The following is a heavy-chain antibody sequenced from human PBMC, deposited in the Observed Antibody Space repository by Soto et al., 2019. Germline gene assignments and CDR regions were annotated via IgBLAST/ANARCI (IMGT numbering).Heavy chain of an antibody. CDR1: GFTFSSYA. V-gene: IGHV3-30-3*01. Sequence: GGSLRLSCAASGFTFSSYAMHWVRQAPGKGLEWVAVISYDGSNKYYADSVKGRFTISRDNSKNTLYLQMNSLRAEDTAVYYCARDWVVATPQPSAPDYWGQGTLVTVSS. CDR2: ISYDGSNK. J-gene: IGHJ4*02. CDR3: ARDWVVATPQPSAPDY. D-gene: IGHD5-12*01.